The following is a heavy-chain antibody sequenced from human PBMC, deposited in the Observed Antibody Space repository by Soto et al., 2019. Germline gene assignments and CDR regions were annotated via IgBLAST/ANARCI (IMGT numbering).Heavy chain of an antibody. D-gene: IGHD6-19*01. V-gene: IGHV3-33*01. CDR1: GFTFSSYG. J-gene: IGHJ5*02. CDR2: IWYDGSNK. Sequence: VGSLRLSCAASGFTFSSYGMHWVRQAPGKGLEWVAVIWYDGSNKYYADSVKGRFTISRDNSKNTLYLQMNSLRAEDTAVYYCARDQRQWLVPGGFDPWGQGTLVTVSS. CDR3: ARDQRQWLVPGGFDP.